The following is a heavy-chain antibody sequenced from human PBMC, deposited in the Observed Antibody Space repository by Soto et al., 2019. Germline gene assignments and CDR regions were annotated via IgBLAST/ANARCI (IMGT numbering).Heavy chain of an antibody. CDR1: GFTFSSYS. D-gene: IGHD5-18*01. CDR2: ISSSSSYI. CDR3: ARDQPGYSYGYGLGY. V-gene: IGHV3-21*01. J-gene: IGHJ4*02. Sequence: EVQLVESGGGLIKPGGSLRLSCAASGFTFSSYSMNWVRQAPGKGLEWVSSISSSSSYIYYADSVEGRFTISRDNAKNSLYLQMNSLRAEDTAVYYCARDQPGYSYGYGLGYWGQGTLVPVSS.